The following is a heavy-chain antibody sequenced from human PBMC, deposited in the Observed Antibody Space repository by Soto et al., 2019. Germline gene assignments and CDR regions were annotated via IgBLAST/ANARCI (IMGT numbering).Heavy chain of an antibody. J-gene: IGHJ4*02. CDR1: GGSFSGYY. D-gene: IGHD1-26*01. CDR2: INHSGST. V-gene: IGHV4-34*01. CDR3: ARLTWSTYYFDY. Sequence: QVQLQQWGAGLLKPSETLSLTCAVYGGSFSGYYWSWIRQPPGKGLEWIGEINHSGSTNYNPSLKGRVTISVDPSKNQFSLKLSSVTAADTAVYYCARLTWSTYYFDYWGQGTLVTVSS.